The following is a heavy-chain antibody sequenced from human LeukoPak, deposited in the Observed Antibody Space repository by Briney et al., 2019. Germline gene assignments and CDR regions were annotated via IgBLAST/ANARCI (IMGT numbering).Heavy chain of an antibody. CDR1: GGSISSNIW. D-gene: IGHD1-7*01. CDR2: IFHSGST. J-gene: IGHJ3*02. Sequence: SGTLSLTCAVSGGSISSNIWWTWVRQPPGKGLEWIGEIFHSGSTNYTPSLKSRVTISVDTSKNQFSLKLSSVTAADTAVYYCARHHWNWVAFDIWGQGTMVTVSS. CDR3: ARHHWNWVAFDI. V-gene: IGHV4-4*02.